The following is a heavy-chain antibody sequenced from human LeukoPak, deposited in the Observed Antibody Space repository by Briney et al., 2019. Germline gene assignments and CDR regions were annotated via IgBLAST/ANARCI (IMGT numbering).Heavy chain of an antibody. V-gene: IGHV1-24*01. CDR2: FDPEDGET. CDR3: ATEGPYSRFEYYFDY. CDR1: GGTFSSYA. D-gene: IGHD3-10*01. J-gene: IGHJ4*02. Sequence: ASVKVSCKASGGTFSSYAISWVRQAPGQGLEWMGGFDPEDGETIYAQKFQGRVTMTEDTSTDTAYMELSSLRSEDTAVYYCATEGPYSRFEYYFDYWGQGTLVTVSS.